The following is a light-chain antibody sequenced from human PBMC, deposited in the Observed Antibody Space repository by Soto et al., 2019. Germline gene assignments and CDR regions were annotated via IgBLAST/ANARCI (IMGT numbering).Light chain of an antibody. V-gene: IGKV3-20*01. CDR1: PTVNSRD. CDR3: QHYGSSPPIT. J-gene: IGKJ5*01. Sequence: EIVLTQSPGTLSLSPGERATLPCRASPTVNSRDLAWYQQKPGQAPRLLIYSASNRATGIPDRFSGSGSGPDFTLTISRVEPEDFAVYFCQHYGSSPPITFGQGTRLEIK. CDR2: SAS.